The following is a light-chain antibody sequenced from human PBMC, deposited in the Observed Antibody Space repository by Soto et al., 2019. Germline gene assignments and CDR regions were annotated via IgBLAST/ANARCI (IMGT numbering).Light chain of an antibody. CDR1: QSISHS. V-gene: IGKV3-15*01. CDR2: VAS. CDR3: QQYNNWPPMYT. Sequence: EMVMTQSPVTLSVSPGGRATLSCRASQSISHSLAWYQQKSGQAPRLLIYVASVRATGIPSRFNGSGSGTEFTLTISSLQSEDFAVYYCQQYNNWPPMYTFGQGTRLDIK. J-gene: IGKJ2*01.